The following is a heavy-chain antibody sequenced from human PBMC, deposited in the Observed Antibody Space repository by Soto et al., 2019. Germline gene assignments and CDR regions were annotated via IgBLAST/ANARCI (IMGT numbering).Heavy chain of an antibody. CDR2: IYYDGSNK. CDR1: GFTFSNYG. J-gene: IGHJ4*02. V-gene: IGHV3-30*03. CDR3: ARDGKDYGDFGGLDC. D-gene: IGHD4-17*01. Sequence: QVQLVESGGGVVQPGRSLRLSCAASGFTFSNYGMHWVRQAPGKGLEWVAGIYYDGSNKFYADSVKGRFTISRDNSKNTLYLQMNILRVEDTAVYYCARDGKDYGDFGGLDCWGQGTLVTVSS.